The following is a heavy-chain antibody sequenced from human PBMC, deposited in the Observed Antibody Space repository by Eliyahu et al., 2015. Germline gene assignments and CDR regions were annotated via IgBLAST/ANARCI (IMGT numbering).Heavy chain of an antibody. Sequence: VQLVESGGVVVQPGGSLRLSCAASGFTFDDYAMHWVRQAPGKGLEWVSLISWDGGSTYYADSVKGRFTISREQQQNSPDPQNKRLRAEDTPLYYCAKDLLGYCSGGSCPGYGMDVWGQGTTVTVSS. D-gene: IGHD2-15*01. CDR2: ISWDGGST. V-gene: IGHV3-43D*04. CDR1: GFTFDDYA. CDR3: AKDLLGYCSGGSCPGYGMDV. J-gene: IGHJ6*02.